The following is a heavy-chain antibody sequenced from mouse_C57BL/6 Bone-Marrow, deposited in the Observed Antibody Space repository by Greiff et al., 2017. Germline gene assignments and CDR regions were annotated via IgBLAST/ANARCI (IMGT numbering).Heavy chain of an antibody. D-gene: IGHD1-1*01. J-gene: IGHJ1*03. V-gene: IGHV1-85*01. CDR2: IYPRDGST. CDR1: GYTFTSYD. Sequence: VQLQQSGPELVKPGASVKLSCKASGYTFTSYDINWVKQRPGQGLEWIGWIYPRDGSTKYNEKLQGKATLTVDTSSSTAYMELHSLTSEDSAVYFCARSPYGSSPIWYFDVWGTGTTVTVSS. CDR3: ARSPYGSSPIWYFDV.